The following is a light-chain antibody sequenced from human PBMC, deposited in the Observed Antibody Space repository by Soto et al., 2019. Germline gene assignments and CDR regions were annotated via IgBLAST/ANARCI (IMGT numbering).Light chain of an antibody. J-gene: IGLJ2*01. CDR2: DVI. Sequence: QSALTQPASVSGSPGQSITLPCTGTSSDVGGYNFVSWYQQHPGKAPKLMIYDVIKRPSGVPDRFSGSTSGNTASLTITGLQAEDEADYYCCSYAGTYTHVVFGGGTKVTVL. V-gene: IGLV2-11*01. CDR1: SSDVGGYNF. CDR3: CSYAGTYTHVV.